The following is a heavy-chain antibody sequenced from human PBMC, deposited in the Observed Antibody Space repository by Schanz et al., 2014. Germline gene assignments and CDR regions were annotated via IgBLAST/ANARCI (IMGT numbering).Heavy chain of an antibody. V-gene: IGHV3-74*01. D-gene: IGHD5-12*01. CDR1: GFTFSSHW. Sequence: EVQLVQSGGGLVQPGGSLRLSCAASGFTFSSHWMHWVRQDPGKGLVWVARINSVGSNTDYADSVTGRFTISRDNAKNTLYLQMNSLRAEDTAVYYCARKVVATIGGYFDDWGQGTLVTASS. J-gene: IGHJ4*02. CDR3: ARKVVATIGGYFDD. CDR2: INSVGSNT.